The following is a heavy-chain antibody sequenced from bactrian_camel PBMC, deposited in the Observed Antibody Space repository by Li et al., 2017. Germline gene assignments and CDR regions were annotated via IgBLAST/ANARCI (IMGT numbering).Heavy chain of an antibody. V-gene: IGHV3S10*01. D-gene: IGHD4*01. CDR2: IDEDGST. Sequence: DVQLVESGGGSVQAGGSLRLSCAASGYTYSTYCMAWFRQAPGKERLGVATIDEDGSTVYTDSAKGRFTISQDNASKTVVLQMNSLKSEDTAMYHCAVYDAYAGRCSFREDVYDYWGRGTQVTVS. CDR1: GYTYSTYC. J-gene: IGHJ4*01. CDR3: AVYDAYAGRCSFREDVYDY.